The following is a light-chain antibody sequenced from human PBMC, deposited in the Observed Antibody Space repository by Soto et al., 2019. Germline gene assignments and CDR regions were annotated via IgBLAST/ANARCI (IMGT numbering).Light chain of an antibody. CDR1: QSVGNN. CDR3: QQHDTWTLP. CDR2: EAS. J-gene: IGKJ4*01. V-gene: IGKV3-11*01. Sequence: EIVLTQSPATLSLSPGERATLSCRASQSVGNNLAWYQQKPGQAPGLLIYEASTRATGIPARFSGSGSGTDFTLTISSLEPEDFAVYYCQQHDTWTLPFGGGTKVDIX.